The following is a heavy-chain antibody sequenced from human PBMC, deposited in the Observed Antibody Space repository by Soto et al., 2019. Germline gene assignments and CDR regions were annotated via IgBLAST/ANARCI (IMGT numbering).Heavy chain of an antibody. CDR2: INTNSGDT. J-gene: IGHJ5*02. CDR3: ARWVGASNWFDP. V-gene: IGHV1-2*04. D-gene: IGHD1-26*01. CDR1: GYTFTGYH. Sequence: ASVRVSCKASGYTFTGYHIQWVRQAPGQGLEWMGWINTNSGDTNYAQKFQGWVTMTRDTSINTAYVEMSRLSSDDTAVYYCARWVGASNWFDPWGQGTLVTVSS.